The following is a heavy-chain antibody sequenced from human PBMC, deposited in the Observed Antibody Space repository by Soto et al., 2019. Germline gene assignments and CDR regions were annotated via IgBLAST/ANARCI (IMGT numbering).Heavy chain of an antibody. Sequence: GESLKISCEGSGYSVPYYWIAWVRQKPGKGLEWMGIIYPHDSDIRYSPSFQGQVTISADKSISTAYLQWSSLKASDTAMYYCASYYDDYVWGSYRNIPHYLDYWGQGNLVTVSS. CDR3: ASYYDDYVWGSYRNIPHYLDY. V-gene: IGHV5-51*01. CDR2: IYPHDSDI. CDR1: GYSVPYYW. D-gene: IGHD3-16*02. J-gene: IGHJ4*02.